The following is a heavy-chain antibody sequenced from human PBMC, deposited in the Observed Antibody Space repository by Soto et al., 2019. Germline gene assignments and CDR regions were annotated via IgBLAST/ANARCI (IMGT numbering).Heavy chain of an antibody. CDR1: GGSITSNW. CDR2: IFHPGSA. J-gene: IGHJ4*02. D-gene: IGHD2-21*01. Sequence: QVQLQESGPGLMKPSGTLSLTCAVSGGSITSNWWSWVRQPPGKGLEWIAEIFHPGSANYNPSLMGRLTISMDKSRNHLSLNLNSVTAADTAVYYCARHIAVSGTRGFDHWGQGTLVTVSS. V-gene: IGHV4-4*02. CDR3: ARHIAVSGTRGFDH.